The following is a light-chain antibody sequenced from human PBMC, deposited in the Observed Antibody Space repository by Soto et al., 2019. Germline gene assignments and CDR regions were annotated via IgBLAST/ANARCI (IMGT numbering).Light chain of an antibody. CDR2: DVS. CDR1: QSISTW. V-gene: IGKV1-5*01. Sequence: DIQMTQSPSTLPASVGDRVTISCRASQSISTWLAWYQQKGGKAPKLLIYDVSSLESGVPSRFSGSGSGTEFSLTISSLQTDDVATYFCQQFDTYPWTFGQGTKVEI. CDR3: QQFDTYPWT. J-gene: IGKJ1*01.